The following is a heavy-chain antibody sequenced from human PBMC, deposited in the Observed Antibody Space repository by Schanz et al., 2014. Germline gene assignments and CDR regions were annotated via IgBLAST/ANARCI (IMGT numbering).Heavy chain of an antibody. CDR3: AKLDGYAYGSMGQEYFDY. Sequence: QVHLVESGGGVVQPGGSLRLSCAASGFIFRTYGMHWVRQAPGKGLEWVAFIHYDGTYKYYADSVKGRFTISRDNSENTLYLQMISLRAEDTAVYYCAKLDGYAYGSMGQEYFDYWGQGPLVAGSS. V-gene: IGHV3-30*02. CDR1: GFIFRTYG. D-gene: IGHD5-18*01. J-gene: IGHJ4*02. CDR2: IHYDGTYK.